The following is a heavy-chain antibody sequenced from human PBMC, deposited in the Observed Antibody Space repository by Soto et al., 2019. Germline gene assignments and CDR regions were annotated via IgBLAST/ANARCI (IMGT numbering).Heavy chain of an antibody. J-gene: IGHJ3*02. CDR3: ARAVPWRKSFDT. V-gene: IGHV4-34*01. CDR2: INQSVST. D-gene: IGHD1-1*01. CDR1: GGSFGGYQ. Sequence: PSETLSLTCAVYGGSFGGYQWSWIRQPPGEGLEWIGEINQSVSTNYNPSLKSRVAISVDTSETQFSLRLNSLTAADTAVYYCARAVPWRKSFDTWGQGTAVTVSS.